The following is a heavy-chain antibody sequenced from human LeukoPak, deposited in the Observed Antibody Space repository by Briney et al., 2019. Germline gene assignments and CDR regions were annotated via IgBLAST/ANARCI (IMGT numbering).Heavy chain of an antibody. CDR3: AKDWYYSTPRWFDP. CDR2: ISYDGSKK. Sequence: GRSLRLSCAASGFTFSNYAMHWVRQAPGKGLEWVAIISYDGSKKYYADSVKGRFTISRDNSKNTLYLQMNSLRAEDTAVYYCAKDWYYSTPRWFDPWGQGTLVTVSS. CDR1: GFTFSNYA. J-gene: IGHJ5*02. V-gene: IGHV3-30*04. D-gene: IGHD3-10*01.